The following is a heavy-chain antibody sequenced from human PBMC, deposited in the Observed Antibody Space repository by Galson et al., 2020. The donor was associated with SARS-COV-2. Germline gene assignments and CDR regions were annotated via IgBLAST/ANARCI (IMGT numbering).Heavy chain of an antibody. J-gene: IGHJ4*02. Sequence: TGGSLRLSCAASGFTFRSYSMHWVRQVPGKGLEWVAVISYDESTKYYTDSVKGRFTISRDISKNTLYLQMYSLRPEDTAVYYCARGRYFDYWGQGTLVTVSS. CDR1: GFTFRSYS. V-gene: IGHV3-30*04. CDR2: ISYDESTK. CDR3: ARGRYFDY.